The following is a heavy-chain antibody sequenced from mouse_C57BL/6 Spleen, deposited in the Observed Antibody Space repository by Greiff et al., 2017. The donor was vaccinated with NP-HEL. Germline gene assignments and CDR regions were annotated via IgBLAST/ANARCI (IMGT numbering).Heavy chain of an antibody. Sequence: QVQLQQPGAELVMPGASVKLSCKASGYTFTSYWMHWVKQRPGQGLEWIGEIDPSDSYTNYNQKFKGKSTLTVDKSSSTAYMQLSSLTSEDSAVYYCARPEYDYGAMDYWGQGTSVTVSS. CDR3: ARPEYDYGAMDY. D-gene: IGHD2-4*01. CDR2: IDPSDSYT. CDR1: GYTFTSYW. J-gene: IGHJ4*01. V-gene: IGHV1-69*01.